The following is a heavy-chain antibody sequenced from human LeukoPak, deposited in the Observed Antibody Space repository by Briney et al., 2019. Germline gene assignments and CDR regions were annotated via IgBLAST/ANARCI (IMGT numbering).Heavy chain of an antibody. D-gene: IGHD2-15*01. Sequence: ASVKVSCKASGYTFTSYGISXXXXAPGQGLXWXXXXXXYXANTNYAQKLQGRVTLTTDTSTSAAYMELRSLRSDDTAVYYCARARRYCSXGSCPPLIDYWGQGTLVTVSS. CDR2: XXXYXANT. V-gene: IGHV1-18*01. J-gene: IGHJ4*02. CDR1: GYTFTSYG. CDR3: ARARRYCSXGSCPPLIDY.